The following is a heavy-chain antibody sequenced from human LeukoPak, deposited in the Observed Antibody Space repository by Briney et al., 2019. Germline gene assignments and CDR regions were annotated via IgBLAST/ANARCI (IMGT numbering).Heavy chain of an antibody. D-gene: IGHD6-19*01. CDR2: INHSGST. CDR3: ARVGSQWLGFPEYYFDY. V-gene: IGHV4-34*01. J-gene: IGHJ4*02. CDR1: GGSFSGYY. Sequence: SETLSLTCAVYGGSFSGYYWSWIRQPPGKGLEWIGEINHSGSTNYNPSLKSRVTISVDTSKNQFSLKMSSVTAADPAVYYCARVGSQWLGFPEYYFDYWGQGTLVTVSS.